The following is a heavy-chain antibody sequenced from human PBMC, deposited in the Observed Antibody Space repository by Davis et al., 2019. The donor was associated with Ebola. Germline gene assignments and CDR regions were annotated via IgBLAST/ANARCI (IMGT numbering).Heavy chain of an antibody. CDR2: TYYRSEWHV. D-gene: IGHD3-10*01. V-gene: IGHV6-1*01. J-gene: IGHJ6*04. Sequence: SQTLSLTCAISGDSVSSNSGAWNWIRQSPSRGLEWLGRTYYRSEWHVDYAVSVRSRIRINADTSKNQFSLYFYSVTPEDTAVYYCTRDFETWENLQWFYYGMDVWGKGTTVTVSS. CDR1: GDSVSSNSGA. CDR3: TRDFETWENLQWFYYGMDV.